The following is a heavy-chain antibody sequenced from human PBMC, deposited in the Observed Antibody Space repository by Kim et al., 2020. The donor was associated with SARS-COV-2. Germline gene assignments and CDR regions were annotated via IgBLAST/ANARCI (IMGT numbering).Heavy chain of an antibody. V-gene: IGHV3-7*03. D-gene: IGHD4-17*01. CDR3: ARDIGLRVYFDY. Sequence: YYVDSVKGRFTISRDNAKNSLYLQMNSLRAEDTAVYYCARDIGLRVYFDYWGQGTLVTVSS. J-gene: IGHJ4*02.